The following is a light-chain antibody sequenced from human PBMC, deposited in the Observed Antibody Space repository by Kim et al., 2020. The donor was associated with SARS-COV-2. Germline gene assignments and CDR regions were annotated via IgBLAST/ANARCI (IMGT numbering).Light chain of an antibody. J-gene: IGLJ3*02. CDR3: QSYDSTNWV. CDR2: EYN. V-gene: IGLV6-57*04. CDR1: SGSIASIY. Sequence: NFMLTQPHYVSESPGKTVTISCTRSSGSIASIYVQWYQQRPDSAPTTVIYEYNQRPSGVPDRFSGSIDSSSNSASLTISGLKTEDEADYYCQSYDSTNWVFGGGTQLTVL.